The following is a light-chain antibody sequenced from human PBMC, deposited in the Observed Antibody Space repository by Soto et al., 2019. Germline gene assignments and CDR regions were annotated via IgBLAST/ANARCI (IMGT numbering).Light chain of an antibody. V-gene: IGKV3-15*01. CDR3: QQYGDWPLT. CDR2: ATS. J-gene: IGKJ4*01. Sequence: EIVVTQSPATLSVSPGERATLSCRASQSVGNNFAWYQQKPGQAPRLLIFATSTRATGVPARFSGSGSGTVFTLTICSLQSEDFAVYYCQQYGDWPLTFGGGAKVEIE. CDR1: QSVGNN.